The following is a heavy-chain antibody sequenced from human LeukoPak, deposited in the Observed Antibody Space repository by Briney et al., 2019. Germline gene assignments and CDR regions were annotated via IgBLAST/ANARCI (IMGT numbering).Heavy chain of an antibody. V-gene: IGHV3-23*01. Sequence: GGSLRLSCAASGFTFSSYAMSWVRQAPGKGLEWVSGISDSGGSTYYADSAKGRFTISRDNFKSTVYLQMNSLRAEDTAVYYCAKAFTPSGYYYNYRGQGTLVTVSS. CDR1: GFTFSSYA. CDR2: ISDSGGST. CDR3: AKAFTPSGYYYNY. J-gene: IGHJ4*02. D-gene: IGHD3-22*01.